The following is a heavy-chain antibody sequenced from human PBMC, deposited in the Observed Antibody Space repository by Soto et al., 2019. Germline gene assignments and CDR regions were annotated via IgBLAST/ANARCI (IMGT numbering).Heavy chain of an antibody. CDR1: GGSISSSSYY. V-gene: IGHV4-39*01. CDR2: IYYSGST. Sequence: SETLSLTCTVSGGSISSSSYYWGWIRQPPGKGLEWIGSIYYSGSTYYNPSLKSRVTISVDTSKNQFSLKLSSVTAADTAVYYCALCGYSDGLVNYYYYMDVWGKGTTVTVSS. D-gene: IGHD5-18*01. CDR3: ALCGYSDGLVNYYYYMDV. J-gene: IGHJ6*03.